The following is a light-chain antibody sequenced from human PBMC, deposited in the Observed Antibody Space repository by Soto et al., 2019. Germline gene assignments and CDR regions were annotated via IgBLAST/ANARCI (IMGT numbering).Light chain of an antibody. J-gene: IGLJ3*02. CDR1: SGHNSYA. CDR3: QTWGTAIRV. CDR2: LNSDGSH. V-gene: IGLV4-69*01. Sequence: QAVVTQSPSASASLGASVKLTCTLSSGHNSYAIAWHQQQPETGPRYLMKLNSDGSHSKGDGIPDRFSGSSSGAERYLTISSLQSEDEADYYCQTWGTAIRVFGGGTKLTVL.